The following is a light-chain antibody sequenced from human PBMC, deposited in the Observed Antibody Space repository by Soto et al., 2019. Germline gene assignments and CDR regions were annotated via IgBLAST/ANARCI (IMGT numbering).Light chain of an antibody. Sequence: DIQMTQSPSSLSASVGDRVTITCRSSQGLSSLLAWYQQKQGKAPKLLIYAASSLQSGVPSRFSGSGSGTDFTLPLSSLQPEDFANYYCQQAKSFPLTFVPGTQVDIK. CDR1: QGLSSL. V-gene: IGKV1-12*01. CDR2: AAS. J-gene: IGKJ3*01. CDR3: QQAKSFPLT.